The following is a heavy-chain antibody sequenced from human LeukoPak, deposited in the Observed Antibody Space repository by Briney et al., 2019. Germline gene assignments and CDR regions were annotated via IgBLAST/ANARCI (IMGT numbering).Heavy chain of an antibody. CDR3: GRRPAVDGPIDN. CDR1: GVSLHRSF. Sequence: PSETLSLTCVVSGVSLHRSFWTWVRQPPGKGLEWIGRIYSSGTTDYSPSLKSRLTISIDTPKNQFSLRLASMTAADTAVYFCGRRPAVDGPIDNWGQGILVAVSS. CDR2: IYSSGTT. V-gene: IGHV4-59*01. J-gene: IGHJ4*02. D-gene: IGHD3/OR15-3a*01.